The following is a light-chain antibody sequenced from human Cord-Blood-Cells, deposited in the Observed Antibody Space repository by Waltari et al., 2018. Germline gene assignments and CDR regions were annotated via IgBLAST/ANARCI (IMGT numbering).Light chain of an antibody. V-gene: IGKV3-11*01. CDR3: QQRSNWWT. CDR1: QSASSY. J-gene: IGKJ1*01. CDR2: DAS. Sequence: LVLTQSPAPLSLSPGERATLSCRASQSASSYLSWYQQKPGQAPRLLIYDASNRATGIPARFSGSGSGTDFTRTISCLEPEDCAVYYCQQRSNWWTFGQGTKVEIK.